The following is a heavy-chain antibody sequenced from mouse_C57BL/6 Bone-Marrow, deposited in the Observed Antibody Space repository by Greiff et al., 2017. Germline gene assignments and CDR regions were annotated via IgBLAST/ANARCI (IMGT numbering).Heavy chain of an antibody. CDR2: FYPGGGSI. CDR3: ARHGYDGYYSWFAY. D-gene: IGHD2-3*01. Sequence: LEESGAELVKPGASVKLSCKASGYTFTEYTIHWVKQRSGQGLEWIGWFYPGGGSIKYNEKFKDKATLTADKSSSTVYMELSRLTSEDSAVYFCARHGYDGYYSWFAYWGQGTLVTVSA. CDR1: GYTFTEYT. V-gene: IGHV1-62-2*01. J-gene: IGHJ3*01.